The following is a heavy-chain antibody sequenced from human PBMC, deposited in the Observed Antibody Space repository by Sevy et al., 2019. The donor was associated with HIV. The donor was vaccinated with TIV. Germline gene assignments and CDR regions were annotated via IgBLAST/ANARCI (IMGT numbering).Heavy chain of an antibody. V-gene: IGHV4-34*01. CDR2: INHSGSS. CDR3: ARETGTSNRYGLDV. CDR1: GGSFSGYF. D-gene: IGHD1-7*01. J-gene: IGHJ6*02. Sequence: SETLSLTCAAYGGSFSGYFWTWIRQPPGKGLEWIGEINHSGSSKYNPSLKSRVTISVGTSKNQFSLTLKSVTAADTALYYCARETGTSNRYGLDVWGQGTTVTVSS.